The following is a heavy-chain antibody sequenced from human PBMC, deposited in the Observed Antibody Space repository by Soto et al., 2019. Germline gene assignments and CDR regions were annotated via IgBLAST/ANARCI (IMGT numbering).Heavy chain of an antibody. CDR3: AAGGGLPRYY. J-gene: IGHJ4*02. D-gene: IGHD5-12*01. V-gene: IGHV4-31*03. CDR2: IYYTGST. CDR1: DGTIASGGYF. Sequence: SETLSLTCTVSDGTIASGGYFWNWIRQHPGKGLEWIGYIYYTGSTDYNPSLKSRVTISIDTSKSQFSLKLSSVTAADTAVYYCAAGGGLPRYYWGQGTLVTVS.